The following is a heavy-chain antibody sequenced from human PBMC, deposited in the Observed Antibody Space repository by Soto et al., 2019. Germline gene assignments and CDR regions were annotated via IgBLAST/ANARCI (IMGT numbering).Heavy chain of an antibody. CDR3: ARGVPAAGTDWFDP. Sequence: SETLSLTCTVSGGAISNYYWSWIRQSAEKRLEWIGRVSSTGSSYYNPSLKSRVTISVDTSKNQVSLNLTSVTDADKAVYYCARGVPAAGTDWFDPWGQGTLVTVSP. CDR2: VSSTGSS. CDR1: GGAISNYY. D-gene: IGHD6-13*01. V-gene: IGHV4-4*07. J-gene: IGHJ5*02.